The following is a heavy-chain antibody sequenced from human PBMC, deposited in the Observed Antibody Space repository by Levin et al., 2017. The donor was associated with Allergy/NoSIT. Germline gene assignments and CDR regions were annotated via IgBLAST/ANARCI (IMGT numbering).Heavy chain of an antibody. J-gene: IGHJ6*02. CDR2: IGTAGDT. CDR3: ARGLGSGWYMGLDV. CDR1: GFTFSSYD. V-gene: IGHV3-13*04. Sequence: GGSLRLSCAASGFTFSSYDMHWVRQATGKGLEWVSAIGTAGDTYYPGSVKGRFTISRENAKNSLYLQMNSLRAGDTAVYYCARGLGSGWYMGLDVWGQGTTVTVSS. D-gene: IGHD6-19*01.